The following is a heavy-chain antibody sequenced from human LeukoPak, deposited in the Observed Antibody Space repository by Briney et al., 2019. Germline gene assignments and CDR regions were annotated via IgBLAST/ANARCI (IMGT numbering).Heavy chain of an antibody. CDR1: GFTFSSYA. Sequence: QAGGSLRLSCAVSGFTFSSYAMNWVRQAPGKGLEWVSRITGGGHNTYYADSVKGRFTISRDNSENTLYLQMNSLRSDDTAVYYCARVSLGELSGWFDPWGQGTLVTVSS. CDR3: ARVSLGELSGWFDP. V-gene: IGHV3-23*01. J-gene: IGHJ5*02. CDR2: ITGGGHNT. D-gene: IGHD3-10*01.